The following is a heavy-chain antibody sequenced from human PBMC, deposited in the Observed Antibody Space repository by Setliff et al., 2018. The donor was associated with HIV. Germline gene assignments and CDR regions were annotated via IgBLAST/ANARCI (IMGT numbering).Heavy chain of an antibody. CDR2: INEDGSIT. Sequence: GGSLRLSCVVSGFTFSNYWMNWVRQAPGKGLVWVSRINEDGSITTYADSVEGRFTISRDNAKNTVYLQMNSLRAEDTALYYCARDRPRITMIVVGRDWYFDLWGRGTLVTVSS. J-gene: IGHJ2*01. V-gene: IGHV3-74*03. CDR1: GFTFSNYW. CDR3: ARDRPRITMIVVGRDWYFDL. D-gene: IGHD3-22*01.